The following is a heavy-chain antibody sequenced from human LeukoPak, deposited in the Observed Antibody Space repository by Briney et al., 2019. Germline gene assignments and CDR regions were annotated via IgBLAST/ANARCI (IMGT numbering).Heavy chain of an antibody. CDR2: INHSGST. CDR3: AKEIPRPLHIVVVPAAIRGYYYYGMDV. J-gene: IGHJ6*02. CDR1: GGSFSGYY. Sequence: KASETLSLTCAVYGGSFSGYYWSWIRQPPGKGLEWIGEINHSGSTNYNPSLKSRVTISVDTSKNQFSLKLSSVTAADTAVYYCAKEIPRPLHIVVVPAAIRGYYYYGMDVWGQGTTVTVSS. V-gene: IGHV4-34*01. D-gene: IGHD2-2*01.